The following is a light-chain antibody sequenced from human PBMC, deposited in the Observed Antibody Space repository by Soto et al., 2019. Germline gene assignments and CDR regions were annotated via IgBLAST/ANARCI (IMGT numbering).Light chain of an antibody. J-gene: IGLJ2*01. V-gene: IGLV2-14*01. CDR3: ASYTINNHVV. CDR2: EVS. CDR1: STDVGGYNY. Sequence: QSALTQPASVSGSPGQSITISCTGTSTDVGGYNYVSWYQQHPGKAPKLMLSEVSNRPSGVSSRFSGSKSGNTASLTISGLQAEDEADYHCASYTINNHVVFGGGTKVTVL.